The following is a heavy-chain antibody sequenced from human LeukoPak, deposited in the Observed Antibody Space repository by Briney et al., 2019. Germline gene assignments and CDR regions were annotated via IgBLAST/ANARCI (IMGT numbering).Heavy chain of an antibody. J-gene: IGHJ6*03. CDR1: GVSFSGYY. CDR3: ERGLDSSGYYPWYYYYYMDV. Sequence: SETLSLTCAVYGVSFSGYYWSWIRQPPGKGLEWIGEINHSGSTNYNPSLKSRVTISVDTSKNQFSLKLSSVTAADTAVYYCERGLDSSGYYPWYYYYYMDVWGKGTTVTVSS. V-gene: IGHV4-34*01. CDR2: INHSGST. D-gene: IGHD3-22*01.